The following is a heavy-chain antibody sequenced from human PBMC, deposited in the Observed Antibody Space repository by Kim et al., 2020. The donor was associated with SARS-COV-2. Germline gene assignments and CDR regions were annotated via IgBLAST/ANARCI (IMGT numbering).Heavy chain of an antibody. D-gene: IGHD1-26*01. Sequence: ASVKVSCKVSGYTLIEIFMHWVRQAPGKGLEWMGGFDAKDAKTIYAQKFLGRVSMTEDTSTDTAYMELSSLRSDDTAVYYCATDLSGSYLRKAFDIWGQG. CDR3: ATDLSGSYLRKAFDI. V-gene: IGHV1-24*01. CDR1: GYTLIEIF. J-gene: IGHJ3*02. CDR2: FDAKDAKT.